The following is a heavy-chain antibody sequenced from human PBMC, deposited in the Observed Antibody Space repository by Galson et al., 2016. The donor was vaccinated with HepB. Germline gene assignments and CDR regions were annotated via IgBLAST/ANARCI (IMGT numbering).Heavy chain of an antibody. Sequence: SLRLSCAASGFTFSHYAMAWVRQAPGKGLEWVSTIGGGGGNTHYADSVKGRFTVSRDNAKNSLYLQMNSLTVEDTAVYYCTRDEIRGVIRFDHWGQGTLVAVSS. J-gene: IGHJ4*02. CDR2: IGGGGGNT. D-gene: IGHD3-10*01. CDR1: GFTFSHYA. V-gene: IGHV3-23*01. CDR3: TRDEIRGVIRFDH.